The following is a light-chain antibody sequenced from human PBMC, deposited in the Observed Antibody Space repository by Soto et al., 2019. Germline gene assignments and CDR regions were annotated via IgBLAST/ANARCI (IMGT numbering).Light chain of an antibody. CDR1: QTISSY. CDR3: QQSYSTPYT. Sequence: DIQMTQSPSSLSASVGDRVTITCRASQTISSYLNWYQQKPGKAPELLIYVESNLQRGVPSRFSGRGSGTDFTLTIISLQPEDFATYYCQQSYSTPYTFGQGTRVEIK. CDR2: VES. V-gene: IGKV1-39*01. J-gene: IGKJ2*01.